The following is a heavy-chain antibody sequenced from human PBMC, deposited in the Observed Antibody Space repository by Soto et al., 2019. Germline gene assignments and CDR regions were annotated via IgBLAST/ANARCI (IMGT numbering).Heavy chain of an antibody. CDR2: IYYSGST. Sequence: SETLSLTCTVSGGSISSYYWSWIRQPPGKGLEWIGYIYYSGSTNYNPSLKSRVTISVDTSKNQFSLKLSSVTAADTAVYYCARARGGEADPPDYWGQGTLVTVSS. J-gene: IGHJ4*02. D-gene: IGHD3-16*01. CDR3: ARARGGEADPPDY. V-gene: IGHV4-59*01. CDR1: GGSISSYY.